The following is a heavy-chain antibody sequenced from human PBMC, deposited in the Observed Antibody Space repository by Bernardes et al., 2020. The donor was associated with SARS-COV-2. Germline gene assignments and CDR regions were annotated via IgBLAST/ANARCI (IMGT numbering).Heavy chain of an antibody. CDR3: ARDAYSGSYYDN. CDR2: INSHGSST. CDR1: GFTFRSYW. D-gene: IGHD1-26*01. V-gene: IGHV3-74*01. J-gene: IGHJ4*02. Sequence: VGSLRLSYAASGFTFRSYWMHWVRQAPGKGLVWVSRINSHGSSTIYADSVKGRFTISRDNAKNRLYLQMNSLRVEDTAVYYCARDAYSGSYYDNWGQGTLVTVSS.